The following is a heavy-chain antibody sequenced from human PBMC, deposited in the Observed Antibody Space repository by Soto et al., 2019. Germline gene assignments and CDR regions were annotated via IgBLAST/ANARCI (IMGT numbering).Heavy chain of an antibody. J-gene: IGHJ4*01. Sequence: PGGSLRLSCAASGFTFGSYWMSWVRQTPGKGLEWLGTIMKDGSGKKEVDSVKGRFTVSRDNAKNSLYLQMDSLRVEDTAVYYCARDSGYDSGSSVNHYLDYWGHGTLVTVSS. CDR2: IMKDGSGK. CDR3: ARDSGYDSGSSVNHYLDY. V-gene: IGHV3-7*01. D-gene: IGHD3-10*01. CDR1: GFTFGSYW.